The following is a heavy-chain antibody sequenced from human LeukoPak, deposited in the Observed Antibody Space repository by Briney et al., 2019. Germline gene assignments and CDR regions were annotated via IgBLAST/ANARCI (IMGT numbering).Heavy chain of an antibody. CDR2: TYYRSKWYS. J-gene: IGHJ4*02. CDR1: RDSVSSNSAT. CDR3: ARVGGYSGYDFDY. Sequence: SQTLSLTCAISRDSVSSNSATWNWIRQSPSRGLEWLGRTYYRSKWYSAYAVSVKSRITINPDTYKNQFSLQLISVTPKDTDVYYCARVGGYSGYDFDYWGQGTLVTVSS. V-gene: IGHV6-1*01. D-gene: IGHD5-12*01.